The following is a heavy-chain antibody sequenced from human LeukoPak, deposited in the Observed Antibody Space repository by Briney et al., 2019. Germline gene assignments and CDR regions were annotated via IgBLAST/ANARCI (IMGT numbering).Heavy chain of an antibody. D-gene: IGHD3-10*01. Sequence: PSETLSLTCTVSGGSISSSSYYWGWIRQPPGRQLEWIGSVYSSGSPYYNPSLKSRVTILVDTSKNQFSLKLSSVTAADTAVYYCARDGRGGGYGSGSHDAFDIWGQGTMVTVSS. V-gene: IGHV4-39*07. CDR2: VYSSGSP. CDR1: GGSISSSSYY. CDR3: ARDGRGGGYGSGSHDAFDI. J-gene: IGHJ3*02.